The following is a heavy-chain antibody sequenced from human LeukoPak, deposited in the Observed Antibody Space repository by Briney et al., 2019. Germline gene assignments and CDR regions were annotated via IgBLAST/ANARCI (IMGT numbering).Heavy chain of an antibody. CDR1: GFTFSIYA. CDR3: ARLSANSSAYFFDY. Sequence: GGSLRLSCAASGFTFSIYAMSWVRQAPGKGLEWVSVISGSATSTYYADSVKGRFTISRDTSKNTLYLQMNSLRAEDMAVYYCARLSANSSAYFFDYWGQGTLVTVSS. D-gene: IGHD3-22*01. CDR2: ISGSATST. V-gene: IGHV3-23*01. J-gene: IGHJ4*02.